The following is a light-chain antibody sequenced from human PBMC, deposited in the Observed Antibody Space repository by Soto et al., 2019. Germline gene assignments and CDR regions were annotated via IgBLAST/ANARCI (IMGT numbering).Light chain of an antibody. Sequence: QSALTQPASVSGSPGQSITISCTGTSSGVGGYNYVSWHQQHPGKAPKLMIYDVSNRPSGVSNRFSGSKSGNTASLTISGLQAEDEADYYCSSYTTSGSLVFGGGTKVTVL. CDR1: SSGVGGYNY. V-gene: IGLV2-14*01. J-gene: IGLJ2*01. CDR2: DVS. CDR3: SSYTTSGSLV.